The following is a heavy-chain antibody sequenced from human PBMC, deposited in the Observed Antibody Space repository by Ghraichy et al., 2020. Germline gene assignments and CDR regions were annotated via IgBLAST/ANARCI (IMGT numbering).Heavy chain of an antibody. CDR3: AIDLVGAFGMDV. J-gene: IGHJ6*02. CDR2: ITARNGDS. V-gene: IGHV1-18*01. D-gene: IGHD1-26*01. Sequence: ASVKVSCKASGYTFTRNGFSWVRQAPGQGLEWMGWITARNGDSKHAQKFDGRVTMTTDTSTSTVYMDLRNLTSDDTAVYYCAIDLVGAFGMDVWGQGTTVSVSS. CDR1: GYTFTRNG.